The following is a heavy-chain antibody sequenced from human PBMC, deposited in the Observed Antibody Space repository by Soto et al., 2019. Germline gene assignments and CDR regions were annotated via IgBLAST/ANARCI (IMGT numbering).Heavy chain of an antibody. V-gene: IGHV3-11*01. CDR2: ISSGGSSI. Sequence: SLRLSCAASVFTFSDYYMTWMRQAPGKGLEWVSYISSGGSSIYYADSVKGRFTISRDNAKNSLYLQMNSLRAEDTAMYYCASLAIGTIIRGAPDFWGQGTLVTVSS. CDR1: VFTFSDYY. J-gene: IGHJ4*02. CDR3: ASLAIGTIIRGAPDF. D-gene: IGHD3-10*01.